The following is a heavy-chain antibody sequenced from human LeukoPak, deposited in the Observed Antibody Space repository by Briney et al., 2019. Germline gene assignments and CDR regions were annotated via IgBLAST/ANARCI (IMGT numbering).Heavy chain of an antibody. D-gene: IGHD1-26*01. Sequence: GGSLRLSCAASGFTFSSYSMNWVRQAPGKGLEWVSSISSSSSYIYYADSVKGRFTISRDNAKNSLYLQMNSLRAEDTAVYYCARDLQRSVTGRWFDPWGQGTLVTVSS. CDR2: ISSSSSYI. CDR3: ARDLQRSVTGRWFDP. J-gene: IGHJ5*02. CDR1: GFTFSSYS. V-gene: IGHV3-21*01.